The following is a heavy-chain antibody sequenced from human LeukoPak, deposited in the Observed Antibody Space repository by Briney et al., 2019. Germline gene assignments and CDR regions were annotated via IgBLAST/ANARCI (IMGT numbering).Heavy chain of an antibody. CDR2: IHYTGTT. CDR3: ARLGGYYDPPDY. CDR1: GGSIRSSTYY. D-gene: IGHD3-22*01. J-gene: IGHJ4*02. V-gene: IGHV4-39*01. Sequence: SETLSLTCTVSGGSIRSSTYYWAWIRQPPGKGLEWIGTIHYTGTTYYNPSLKSRVTISVDTSKNQFSLNLSSVTAADTTFYYCARLGGYYDPPDYWGQGTLFTVCS.